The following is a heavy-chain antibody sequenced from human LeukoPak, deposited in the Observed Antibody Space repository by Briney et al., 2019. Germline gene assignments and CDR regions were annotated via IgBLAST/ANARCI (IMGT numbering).Heavy chain of an antibody. J-gene: IGHJ4*02. CDR1: GFTFSNYA. D-gene: IGHD6-19*01. CDR3: AIERGYTSGLGTLDY. V-gene: IGHV3-23*01. Sequence: GGCLRLSCAASGFTFSNYAMSWVRQVPGKGLEGVSTISGSGGSTYYADSLKGRFSISRDNSKNTLFLQMKSLRAEDTAVYYCAIERGYTSGLGTLDYWGQGTLVIVST. CDR2: ISGSGGST.